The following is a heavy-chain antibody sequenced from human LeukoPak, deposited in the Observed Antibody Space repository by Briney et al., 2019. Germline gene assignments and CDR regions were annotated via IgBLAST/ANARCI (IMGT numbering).Heavy chain of an antibody. Sequence: ASVKVSCKASGYTFTGYYMHWVRQAPGQGLEWMGWINPNSGGTNYAQKFQGRVTMTRDTSISTAYTELSRLRSDDTAVYYCARDLTAVGYNWFDPWGQGTLVTVSS. J-gene: IGHJ5*02. CDR2: INPNSGGT. CDR3: ARDLTAVGYNWFDP. V-gene: IGHV1-2*02. D-gene: IGHD1-26*01. CDR1: GYTFTGYY.